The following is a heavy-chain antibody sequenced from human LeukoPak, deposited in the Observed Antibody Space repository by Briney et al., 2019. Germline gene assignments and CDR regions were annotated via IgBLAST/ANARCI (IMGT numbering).Heavy chain of an antibody. CDR2: ISGSGGST. Sequence: PGGSLRLSCAASGFTFSSYAMSWVRQAPGKGLEWVSAISGSGGSTYYADSVKGRFTISRDNSKNTLYLQMNSLRAEDTAVYYCAKGGYDYVWGSYRSIIDAFDIWGQGTMVTVSS. CDR1: GFTFSSYA. V-gene: IGHV3-23*01. D-gene: IGHD3-16*02. CDR3: AKGGYDYVWGSYRSIIDAFDI. J-gene: IGHJ3*02.